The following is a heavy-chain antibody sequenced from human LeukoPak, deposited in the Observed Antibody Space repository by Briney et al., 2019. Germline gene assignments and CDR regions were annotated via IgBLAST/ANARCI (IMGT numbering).Heavy chain of an antibody. CDR2: ISGSGGST. V-gene: IGHV3-23*01. Sequence: GGSLRLSCAASGFTFSSYAMSWVRQAPGKGLEWVSAISGSGGSTYYADSVKGRFTISRDNSKNTLYLQMNSLRAEDTAVYYCASFMYSSSWYYFDYWGQGTLVTVSS. CDR1: GFTFSSYA. J-gene: IGHJ4*02. CDR3: ASFMYSSSWYYFDY. D-gene: IGHD6-13*01.